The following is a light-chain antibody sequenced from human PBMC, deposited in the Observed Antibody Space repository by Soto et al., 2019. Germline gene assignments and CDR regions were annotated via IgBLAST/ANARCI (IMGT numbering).Light chain of an antibody. CDR1: QGVXSY. CDR2: HAS. J-gene: IGKJ5*01. V-gene: IGKV3-20*01. CDR3: QQYGYAPRT. Sequence: IVLTQSPSALSLSPGESATLPCRASQGVXSYLGWFQQIPGQAPRVLXGHASSRATGSPDRLSGGGSVTDFTLTISRLEPEDFAVYYCQQYGYAPRTFGQGTRLEIK.